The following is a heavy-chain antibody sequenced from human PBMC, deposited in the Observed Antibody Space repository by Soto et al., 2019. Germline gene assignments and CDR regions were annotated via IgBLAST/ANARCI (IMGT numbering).Heavy chain of an antibody. CDR3: ARAGAAPYYYYGMDV. D-gene: IGHD2-15*01. CDR2: ISTYNGDT. CDR1: GYTSSTSG. Sequence: ASVKVSCKASGYTSSTSGMSWLRQAPGQGLEWMGWISTYNGDTNDAPKFQDRVTMTSDTSTSTVYMELRSLRSDDTAVYYCARAGAAPYYYYGMDVWGQGTRVTVSS. V-gene: IGHV1-18*01. J-gene: IGHJ6*02.